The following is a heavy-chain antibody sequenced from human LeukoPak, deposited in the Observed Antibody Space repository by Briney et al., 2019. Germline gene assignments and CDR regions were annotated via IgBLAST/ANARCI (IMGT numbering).Heavy chain of an antibody. V-gene: IGHV1-2*02. CDR2: INPNSGGT. Sequence: GAPVKVSCKASGYTFTGYYMHWVRQAPGQGLEWMGWINPNSGGTNYAQKFQGRVTMTRDTSISTAYMELSRLRSDDTAVYYCARVSIAARRVDYWGQGTLVTVSS. D-gene: IGHD6-6*01. CDR1: GYTFTGYY. J-gene: IGHJ4*02. CDR3: ARVSIAARRVDY.